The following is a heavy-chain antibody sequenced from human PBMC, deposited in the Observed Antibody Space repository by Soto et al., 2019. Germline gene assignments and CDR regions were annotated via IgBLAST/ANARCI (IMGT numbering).Heavy chain of an antibody. D-gene: IGHD6-6*01. CDR1: GGSISSYY. J-gene: IGHJ5*02. Sequence: PSETLSLTCTVSGGSISSYYWSWIRQPPGKGLEWIGYIYYSGSTNYNPSLKSRVTISVDTSKNQFSLKLSSVTAADTAVYYCARVRIEYSTTRWFDPWGQGTLVTVSS. CDR2: IYYSGST. V-gene: IGHV4-59*01. CDR3: ARVRIEYSTTRWFDP.